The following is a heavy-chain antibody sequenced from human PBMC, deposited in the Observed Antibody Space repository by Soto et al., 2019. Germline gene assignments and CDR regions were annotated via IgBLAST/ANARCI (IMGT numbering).Heavy chain of an antibody. D-gene: IGHD5-18*01. CDR2: ISSSSSYT. CDR3: ARGAVEDTAMALYYFDY. CDR1: GFTFSDYY. Sequence: QVQLVESGGGLVKPGGSLRLSCAASGFTFSDYYMSWIRQAPGKGLEWVSYISSSSSYTNYADSVKGRFTISRDNAKNSLYLQMNSLRAEDTAVYYCARGAVEDTAMALYYFDYWGQGTLVTVSS. J-gene: IGHJ4*02. V-gene: IGHV3-11*06.